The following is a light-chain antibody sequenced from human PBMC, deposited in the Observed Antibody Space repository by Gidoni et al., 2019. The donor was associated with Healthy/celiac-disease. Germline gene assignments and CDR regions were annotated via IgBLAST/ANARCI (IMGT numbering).Light chain of an antibody. CDR3: SSYTSSSTVV. CDR1: SSDVGGYNY. J-gene: IGLJ2*01. Sequence: SPGQSITISCTGTSSDVGGYNYLSWYQQHPGKAPKLMIYEVSNRPSGVSNRFSGSKSGNTASLTISGLQAEDEADYYCSSYTSSSTVVFGGGTKLTVL. V-gene: IGLV2-14*01. CDR2: EVS.